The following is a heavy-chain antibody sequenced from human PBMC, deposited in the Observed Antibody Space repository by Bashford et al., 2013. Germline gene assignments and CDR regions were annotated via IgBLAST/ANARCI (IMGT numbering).Heavy chain of an antibody. CDR2: IYISGST. V-gene: IGHV4-61*02. Sequence: SETLSLTCAVSGGSISSGSYYWSWIRQPAGKGLEWIGRIYISGSTNYNPSLKSRVTMSVDTSKNQFSLKLSSVTAADTAVYYCASASPYSGSYDYWGQGTLVTVSS. J-gene: IGHJ4*02. D-gene: IGHD1-26*01. CDR1: GGSISSGSYY. CDR3: ASASPYSGSYDY.